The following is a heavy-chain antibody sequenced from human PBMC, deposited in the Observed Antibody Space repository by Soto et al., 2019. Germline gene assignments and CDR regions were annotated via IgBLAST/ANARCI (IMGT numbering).Heavy chain of an antibody. Sequence: ASVKVSCKASGYTFTGYYMHWVRQAPGQGLEWMGGIIPIFGTANYAQKFQGRVTITADESTSTAYMELSSLRSEDTAVYYCASGWGGYDSSGYYYLFDYWGQGTLVTVSS. V-gene: IGHV1-69*13. CDR1: GYTFTGYY. CDR3: ASGWGGYDSSGYYYLFDY. CDR2: IIPIFGTA. J-gene: IGHJ4*02. D-gene: IGHD3-22*01.